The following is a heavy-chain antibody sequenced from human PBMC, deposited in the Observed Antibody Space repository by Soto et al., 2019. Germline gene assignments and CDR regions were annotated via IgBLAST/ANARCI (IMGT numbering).Heavy chain of an antibody. J-gene: IGHJ4*02. V-gene: IGHV4-39*01. CDR2: IYYSGTS. CDR3: ARHAIGVVVPAAIHN. CDR1: GGSISSSSYY. D-gene: IGHD2-15*01. Sequence: QVQLQESGPGVVKPSETLSLTCVVSGGSISSSSYYWDWIRQPPGKGLEWIGTIYYSGTSNYNPSLTGRVTISVDTSKNQFSLKLTSVTAADTAVYYCARHAIGVVVPAAIHNWGQGSLVTVSS.